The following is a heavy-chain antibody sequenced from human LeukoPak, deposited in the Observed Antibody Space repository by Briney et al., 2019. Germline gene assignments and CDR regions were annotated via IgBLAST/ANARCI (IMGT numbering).Heavy chain of an antibody. Sequence: PGGSLRLSCAASGFTFDDYAMHWVRQAPGKGLEWVSLISGDGDRTYYADSVKGRLTISRDNSKNSLYLQMNSLRTEDTALYYCAKGPYYYDSSGYFDYWGQGTLVTVSS. D-gene: IGHD3-22*01. CDR1: GFTFDDYA. V-gene: IGHV3-43*02. J-gene: IGHJ4*02. CDR2: ISGDGDRT. CDR3: AKGPYYYDSSGYFDY.